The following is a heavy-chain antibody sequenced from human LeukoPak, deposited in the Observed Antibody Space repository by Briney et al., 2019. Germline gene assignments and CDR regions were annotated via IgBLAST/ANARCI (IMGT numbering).Heavy chain of an antibody. D-gene: IGHD3-9*01. V-gene: IGHV3-23*01. CDR3: VKFYDILTGYFDY. CDR1: GFPFSSYA. J-gene: IGHJ4*02. CDR2: ISGGNGNTYYA. Sequence: GGSLRLSCAASGFPFSSYAMSWVRQSPGKGLEWVSAISGGNGNTYYAYYADSVRGRFTISRDSSKNTLYLQMNSLRAEDTAVYYCVKFYDILTGYFDYWGQGTLVTVSS.